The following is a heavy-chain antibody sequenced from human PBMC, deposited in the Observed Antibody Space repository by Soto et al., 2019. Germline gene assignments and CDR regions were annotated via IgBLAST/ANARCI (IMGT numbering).Heavy chain of an antibody. V-gene: IGHV3-23*01. J-gene: IGHJ4*02. CDR2: ISGGGGRT. CDR1: GFTFSSYA. Sequence: EVQLLESGGGLVQPGGSLRLSCAASGFTFSSYAMSWVRQAPGKGLELVSTISGGGGRTYYADSVKGRFSISRDNSKKTLYLQMNSLRAEDTALYYCAKRGSGAVAFDYWGQGTLVTVSS. CDR3: AKRGSGAVAFDY. D-gene: IGHD6-19*01.